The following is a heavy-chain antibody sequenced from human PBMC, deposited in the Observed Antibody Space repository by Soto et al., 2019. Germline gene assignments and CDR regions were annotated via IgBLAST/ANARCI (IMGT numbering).Heavy chain of an antibody. CDR1: GYTFTSYD. Sequence: QVQLVQSGDEVKKPGASVKVSCKASGYTFTSYDINWVRQAAGQGLEWMGWMSPNSGSTGYAPKFQDRLTMTRDTSISTAYRELSSLRSEDTAVYYCYDLNYWGQGTLVTVSS. J-gene: IGHJ4*02. CDR3: YDLNY. D-gene: IGHD3-22*01. CDR2: MSPNSGST. V-gene: IGHV1-8*01.